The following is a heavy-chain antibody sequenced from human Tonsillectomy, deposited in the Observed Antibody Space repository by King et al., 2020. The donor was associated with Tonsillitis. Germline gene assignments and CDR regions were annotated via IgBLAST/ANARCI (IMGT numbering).Heavy chain of an antibody. CDR2: ISSSGTYI. CDR1: GFTFSSYT. J-gene: IGHJ5*02. CDR3: ARDFNDFWSGYYNH. Sequence: VQLVESGGGLVKPGGSLRLSCAASGFTFSSYTMTWVRQAPGKGLEWVSSISSSGTYIYYAGSLKGRFTISRDNAKNSLFLQMYSLRAADTAVYYCARDFNDFWSGYYNHWGQGTLVTVSS. D-gene: IGHD3-3*01. V-gene: IGHV3-21*01.